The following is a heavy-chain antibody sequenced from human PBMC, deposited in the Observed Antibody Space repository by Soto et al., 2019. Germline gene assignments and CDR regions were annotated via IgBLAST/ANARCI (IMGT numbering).Heavy chain of an antibody. CDR1: GFTVSSNY. CDR2: IYSGGST. Sequence: EGSLRLSCAASGFTVSSNYMSWVRQAPGKGLEWVSVIYSGGSTYYADSVKGRFTISRDNSKNTLYLQMNSLRAEDTAVYYCARGRPDDFWSGYQDAFDIWGQGTMVTVSS. V-gene: IGHV3-66*01. J-gene: IGHJ3*02. D-gene: IGHD3-3*01. CDR3: ARGRPDDFWSGYQDAFDI.